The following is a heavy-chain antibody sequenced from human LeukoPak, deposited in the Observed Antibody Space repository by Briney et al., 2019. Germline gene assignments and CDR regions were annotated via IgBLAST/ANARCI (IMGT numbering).Heavy chain of an antibody. Sequence: PGGSLRLSCAASGFTFSSYAMHWVRQAPGKGLEWVAVISYDGSNKYYADSVKGRFTISRDNSKNTLYLQMNSLRAEDTAVYYCAKMVDTAFIDYWGQGTLVTVSS. J-gene: IGHJ4*02. D-gene: IGHD2-15*01. CDR3: AKMVDTAFIDY. CDR2: ISYDGSNK. CDR1: GFTFSSYA. V-gene: IGHV3-30*18.